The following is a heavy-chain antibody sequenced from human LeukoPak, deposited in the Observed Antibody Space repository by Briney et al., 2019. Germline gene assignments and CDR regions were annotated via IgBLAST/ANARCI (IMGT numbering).Heavy chain of an antibody. D-gene: IGHD1-1*01. V-gene: IGHV1-69*01. J-gene: IGHJ6*02. CDR1: GGTFSSYA. CDR3: ARGEERNFYYYYGMDV. CDR2: IIPIFGTA. Sequence: GSSVKVSCKASGGTFSSYAISWVRQAPGQGLEWMGGIIPIFGTANYAQKFQGRVTITADESTSTAYMELSSLRSEDTAVYYCARGEERNFYYYYGMDVWGQGTTATVSS.